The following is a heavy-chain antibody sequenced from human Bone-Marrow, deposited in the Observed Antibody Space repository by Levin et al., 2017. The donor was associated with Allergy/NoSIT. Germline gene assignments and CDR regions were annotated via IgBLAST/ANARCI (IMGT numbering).Heavy chain of an antibody. CDR1: GYSFSNYW. Sequence: PGESLKISCKASGYSFSNYWIGWVRQMSGQGPEWMGVIYPGDSDTRYNPSFHGQFTMSVDKSITTAYLQWSSLKASDTAMYYCARQVRNGEFDSWGQGTLVTVSS. CDR2: IYPGDSDT. J-gene: IGHJ4*02. V-gene: IGHV5-51*01. CDR3: ARQVRNGEFDS. D-gene: IGHD2-8*01.